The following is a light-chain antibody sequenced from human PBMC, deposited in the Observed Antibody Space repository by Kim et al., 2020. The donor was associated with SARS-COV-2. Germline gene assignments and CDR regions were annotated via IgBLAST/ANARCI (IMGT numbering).Light chain of an antibody. CDR3: NSRGSNDNVL. V-gene: IGLV3-19*01. CDR1: SLRSYY. Sequence: AVAVALGQTVRITCQGDSLRSYYATWYQQKLGQAPIVVIYGKNNRPSGIPDRFSGSSSGDTASLTITGTQAGDEADYYCNSRGSNDNVLFGGGTKLTVL. CDR2: GKN. J-gene: IGLJ2*01.